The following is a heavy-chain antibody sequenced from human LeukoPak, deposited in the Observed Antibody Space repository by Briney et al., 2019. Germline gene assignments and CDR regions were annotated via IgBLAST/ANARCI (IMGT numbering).Heavy chain of an antibody. D-gene: IGHD3-10*01. CDR2: FSAYNGDT. V-gene: IGHV1-18*04. Sequence: ASVKVSCKASGYTFTGYYMHWVRQAPGQGLEWMGWFSAYNGDTNYAQKLLGRVTMTSDTSTSTAYMELRSLRSDDTAVYYCARDSMVRGVYDAFNIWGQGTMVTVSS. CDR3: ARDSMVRGVYDAFNI. CDR1: GYTFTGYY. J-gene: IGHJ3*02.